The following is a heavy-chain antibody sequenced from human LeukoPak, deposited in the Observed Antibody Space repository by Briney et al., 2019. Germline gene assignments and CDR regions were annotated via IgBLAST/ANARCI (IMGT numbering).Heavy chain of an antibody. Sequence: PGGSLRLSCVASGFAFSRYWMHWVRQAPGKGLEWVSAISGSGGNTYYADSVKGRFTISRDNSKNTLYLQMNSLRAEDTAVYYCAKPARTDYADYWGQGTLVTVSS. CDR3: AKPARTDYADY. D-gene: IGHD1-1*01. CDR2: ISGSGGNT. CDR1: GFAFSRYW. J-gene: IGHJ4*02. V-gene: IGHV3-23*01.